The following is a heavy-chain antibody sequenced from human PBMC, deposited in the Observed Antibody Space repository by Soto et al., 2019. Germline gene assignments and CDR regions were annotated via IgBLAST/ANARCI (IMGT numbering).Heavy chain of an antibody. Sequence: RGESLKISCKGSGYSFTTYWIGWVRQMPGKGLEGMVIIYPGDSDTRYSPSFQGQVTISADKSINTAYLQWSSLKASDTAIYYCARTFGGHLYSFDFWGQGTLVTVSS. CDR2: IYPGDSDT. D-gene: IGHD3-16*01. J-gene: IGHJ4*02. V-gene: IGHV5-51*01. CDR3: ARTFGGHLYSFDF. CDR1: GYSFTTYW.